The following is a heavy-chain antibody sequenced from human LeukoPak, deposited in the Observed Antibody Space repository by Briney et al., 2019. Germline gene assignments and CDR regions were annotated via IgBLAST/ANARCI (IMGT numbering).Heavy chain of an antibody. CDR1: GFTFDNYG. V-gene: IGHV3-30*02. CDR2: IRSDGGIK. CDR3: ARGGDRRQLWLYYFDY. Sequence: GRSLRLSCAASGFTFDNYGMHWVRQAPGKGLEWVAFIRSDGGIKYYADSVKGRFTISRDNSKNTLYLQVNSLRAEDTAVYYCARGGDRRQLWLYYFDYWGQGTLVTVSS. D-gene: IGHD5-18*01. J-gene: IGHJ4*02.